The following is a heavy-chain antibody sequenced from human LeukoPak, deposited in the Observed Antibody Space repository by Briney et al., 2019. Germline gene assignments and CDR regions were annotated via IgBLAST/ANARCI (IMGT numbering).Heavy chain of an antibody. J-gene: IGHJ1*01. D-gene: IGHD6-19*01. V-gene: IGHV4-34*01. Sequence: SETLSLTCAVYGGSFSGYYWGWIRQPPGKGLEWIGEINHSGSTNYNPSLKSRVTISVDTSKNQFSLKLSSVTAADTAVYYCAGAVAATGVGYFQHWGQGTLVTVSS. CDR1: GGSFSGYY. CDR2: INHSGST. CDR3: AGAVAATGVGYFQH.